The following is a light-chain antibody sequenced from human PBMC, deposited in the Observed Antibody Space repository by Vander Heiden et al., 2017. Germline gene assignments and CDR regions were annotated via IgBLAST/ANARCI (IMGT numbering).Light chain of an antibody. CDR1: SPRRNY. Sequence: SSELTQDPAVSVALGQTVTITCQGDSPRRNYASWYQQKPGQAPILVIYGDNKRPSGIPDRFSGSTSGDTSSLTLTGARAEDEADFYCNSRDTGGNHPYVFGTGTRVTVL. CDR2: GDN. V-gene: IGLV3-19*01. CDR3: NSRDTGGNHPYV. J-gene: IGLJ1*01.